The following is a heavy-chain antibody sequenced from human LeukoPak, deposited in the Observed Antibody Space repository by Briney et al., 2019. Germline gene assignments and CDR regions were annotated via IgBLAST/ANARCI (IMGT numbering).Heavy chain of an antibody. J-gene: IGHJ5*02. CDR1: GGSFSGYY. V-gene: IGHV4-34*01. D-gene: IGHD3-22*01. Sequence: SETLSLTCAVYGGSFSGYYWSWIRQPPGKGLEWIGEINHSGSTNYNPSLKSRVTISVDTSKNQSSLKLSSVTAADTAVYYCARGGELTYYYDRRWFDPWGQGTLVTVSS. CDR3: ARGGELTYYYDRRWFDP. CDR2: INHSGST.